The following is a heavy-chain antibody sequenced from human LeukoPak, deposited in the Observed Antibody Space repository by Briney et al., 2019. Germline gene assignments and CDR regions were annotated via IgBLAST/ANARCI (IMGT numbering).Heavy chain of an antibody. CDR1: GFSNADYG. Sequence: GGSLRLSCVGAGFSNADYGMSWVRQGPGKGLDWVAGIDWNGDALQYADSVKGRFTISRDNAKNSLYLQMDILRPEDTGVYYCARDLSATWYSLAYWGQGTLVTVSS. V-gene: IGHV3-20*04. J-gene: IGHJ4*02. D-gene: IGHD2-15*01. CDR2: IDWNGDAL. CDR3: ARDLSATWYSLAY.